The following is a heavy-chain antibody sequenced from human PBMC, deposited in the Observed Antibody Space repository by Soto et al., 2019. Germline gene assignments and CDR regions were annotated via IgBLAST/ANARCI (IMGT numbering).Heavy chain of an antibody. J-gene: IGHJ4*02. Sequence: GGSLRLSCAASGFTVSSNYMSWVRQAPGKGLEWVSVIYSGGSTYYADSVKGRFTISRDNSKNTLYLQMNSLRAEDTAVYYCARQEVNIAVAGYFDYWGQGTLVTVSS. CDR1: GFTVSSNY. D-gene: IGHD6-19*01. CDR2: IYSGGST. CDR3: ARQEVNIAVAGYFDY. V-gene: IGHV3-66*04.